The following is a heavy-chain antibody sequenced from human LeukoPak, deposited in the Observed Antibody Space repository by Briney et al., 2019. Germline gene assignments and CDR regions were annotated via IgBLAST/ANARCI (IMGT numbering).Heavy chain of an antibody. Sequence: PSETLSLTCTVSGGSISSHYWSWIRQPPGQGLEWIGYIYYSGSTNYNPSLKSRVTISVDTSKNQFSLKLSSVTAADTAVYYCARSGSGSPFNWFDPWGQGTLVTVSS. CDR1: GGSISSHY. D-gene: IGHD3-22*01. CDR3: ARSGSGSPFNWFDP. J-gene: IGHJ5*02. CDR2: IYYSGST. V-gene: IGHV4-59*11.